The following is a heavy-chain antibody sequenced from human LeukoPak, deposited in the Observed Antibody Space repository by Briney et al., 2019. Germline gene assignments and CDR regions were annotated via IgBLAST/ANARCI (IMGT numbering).Heavy chain of an antibody. J-gene: IGHJ6*03. V-gene: IGHV1-8*01. CDR1: GYTFTSYD. CDR3: ALVDSSSEGDYYMDV. D-gene: IGHD6-6*01. CDR2: MNPNSGNT. Sequence: ASVKVSCKASGYTFTSYDINWVRQATGQGLEWMGWMNPNSGNTGYAQKFQGRVTMTRNTSISTAYMELSSLRSEDTAVYYCALVDSSSEGDYYMDVWGKGTTVTVSS.